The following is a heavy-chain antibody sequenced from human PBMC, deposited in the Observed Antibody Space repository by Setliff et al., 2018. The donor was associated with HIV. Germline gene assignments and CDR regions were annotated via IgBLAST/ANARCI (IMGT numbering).Heavy chain of an antibody. D-gene: IGHD3-22*01. CDR1: GYPFLLCG. V-gene: IGHV1-18*01. Sequence: ASVKVSCKASGYPFLLCGITWVRQAPGQGLEWMGWINPYNGNTKYAQNFQDKFTMTADTSSATVYIQLGSLTTADTAMYYCARGGRTIVVPDIWGQGTMVT. CDR2: INPYNGNT. J-gene: IGHJ3*02. CDR3: ARGGRTIVVPDI.